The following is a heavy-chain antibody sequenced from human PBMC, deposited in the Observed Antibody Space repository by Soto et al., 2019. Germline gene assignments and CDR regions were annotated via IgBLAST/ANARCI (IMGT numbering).Heavy chain of an antibody. Sequence: ASVKVSCKASGYSFASYAMHWVRQAPGQRLEWMGWINAGNGNTKYSQKFQGRVTITRDTSASTAYMELSSLRSEDTAVYYCARGITLPTPLDYWGQGTLVTVSS. CDR2: INAGNGNT. V-gene: IGHV1-3*01. CDR3: ARGITLPTPLDY. CDR1: GYSFASYA. J-gene: IGHJ4*02. D-gene: IGHD1-20*01.